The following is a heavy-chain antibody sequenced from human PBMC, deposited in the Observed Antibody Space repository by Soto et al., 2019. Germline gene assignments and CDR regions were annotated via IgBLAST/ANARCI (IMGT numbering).Heavy chain of an antibody. CDR2: IIPIFGTA. D-gene: IGHD2-8*01. Sequence: QVQLVQSGAEVKKPGSSVKVSCKASGGTFSSYAISWVRQAPGQGLEWMGGIIPIFGTANHAQKFQGRVTITADESTSTAYMELSSLRSEDTALYYCASRYCTNGVCYMGYWGQGTLVTVSS. J-gene: IGHJ4*02. V-gene: IGHV1-69*01. CDR3: ASRYCTNGVCYMGY. CDR1: GGTFSSYA.